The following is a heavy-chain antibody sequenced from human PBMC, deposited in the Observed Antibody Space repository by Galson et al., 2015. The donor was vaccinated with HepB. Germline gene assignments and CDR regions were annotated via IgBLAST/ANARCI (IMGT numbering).Heavy chain of an antibody. J-gene: IGHJ6*02. V-gene: IGHV1-46*04. CDR2: INPSGGST. Sequence: SVKVSCKASGYTFTSYYMHWVRQAPGQGLEWMGIINPSGGSTSYAQKLQGRVTMTRDTSTSTVYMELSSLRSEDTAVYYCARDLRIAAAGSYYYYGMDVWGQGTTVTVSS. CDR1: GYTFTSYY. CDR3: ARDLRIAAAGSYYYYGMDV. D-gene: IGHD6-13*01.